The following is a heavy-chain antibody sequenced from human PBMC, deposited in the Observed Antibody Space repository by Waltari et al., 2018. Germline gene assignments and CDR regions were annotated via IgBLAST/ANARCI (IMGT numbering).Heavy chain of an antibody. CDR3: ARAMIVGLRGAFDI. D-gene: IGHD3-22*01. CDR2: IDPNSGGT. Sequence: QVQLVQSGAEVKKPGASVKVSCKASGYTFTGYYMHWVRQAPGQGLEWSEWIDPNSGGTKDAQKFEGRVTMTRDTSISTAYMEMSRLRPDDTAVYYCARAMIVGLRGAFDIWGQGTMVTVSS. J-gene: IGHJ3*02. V-gene: IGHV1-2*02. CDR1: GYTFTGYY.